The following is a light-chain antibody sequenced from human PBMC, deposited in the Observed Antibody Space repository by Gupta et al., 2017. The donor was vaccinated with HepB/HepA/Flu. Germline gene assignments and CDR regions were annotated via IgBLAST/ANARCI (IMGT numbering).Light chain of an antibody. Sequence: QSALTQPPSASGSPGQSVTISCTGTSSDFGGYNFVSWYQQHPGKPPKLMIYEVSKRPSGVPDRFSGSKSGNTASLTVSGLQAEDEADYYCSSYAGSNNLLFGGGTKLTVL. J-gene: IGLJ3*02. CDR2: EVS. CDR3: SSYAGSNNLL. CDR1: SSDFGGYNF. V-gene: IGLV2-8*01.